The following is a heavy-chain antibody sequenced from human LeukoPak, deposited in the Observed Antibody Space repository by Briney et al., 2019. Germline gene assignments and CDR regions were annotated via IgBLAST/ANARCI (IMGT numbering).Heavy chain of an antibody. Sequence: SETLSLTCTVSGGSISSYYWSWIRQPPGKGLEWIGYIYYSGSTNYNPSLKSRVTISVDTSKNQFSLKLSSVTAADTAVYYCAKLKACTNGVCYTGWFDPWGQGTLVTVSS. CDR1: GGSISSYY. CDR2: IYYSGST. J-gene: IGHJ5*02. D-gene: IGHD2-8*01. V-gene: IGHV4-59*01. CDR3: AKLKACTNGVCYTGWFDP.